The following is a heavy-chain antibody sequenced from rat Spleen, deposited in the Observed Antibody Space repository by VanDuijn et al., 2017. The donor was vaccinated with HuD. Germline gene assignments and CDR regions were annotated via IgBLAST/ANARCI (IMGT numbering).Heavy chain of an antibody. J-gene: IGHJ1*01. CDR1: GFTFSNYY. D-gene: IGHD1-5*01. Sequence: EVQLVEAGGGLVQPGRSLKLSCAASGFTFSNYYMAWVRQAPTKGLEWVAYISTGGYNTYYRDSVKGRFTISRDNAKSTLYLKLDSLRSEDTATYYCVRLYNNHGYWYFDFWGPGTMVTVSS. CDR3: VRLYNNHGYWYFDF. V-gene: IGHV5-25*01. CDR2: ISTGGYNT.